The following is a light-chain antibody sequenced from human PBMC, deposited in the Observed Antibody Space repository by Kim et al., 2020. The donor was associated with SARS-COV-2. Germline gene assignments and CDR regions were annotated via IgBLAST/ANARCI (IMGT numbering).Light chain of an antibody. CDR2: QHN. J-gene: IGLJ2*01. Sequence: SVSPGQTASITCSGDKLGDKYACWYQQKPGQSPVLVIYQHNKPPSGIPERFSGSNSGNTATLTISGTQAMDEADYYCQAWDSSTVVFGGGTKLTVL. CDR1: KLGDKY. CDR3: QAWDSSTVV. V-gene: IGLV3-1*01.